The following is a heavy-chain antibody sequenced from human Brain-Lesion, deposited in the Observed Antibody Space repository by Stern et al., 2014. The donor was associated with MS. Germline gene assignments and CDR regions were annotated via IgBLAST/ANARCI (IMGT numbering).Heavy chain of an antibody. Sequence: QVQLVQSGAEVKKPGASVKVSCKTSGYIFTGYYIHWVRQAPGQGLEWMAWINPNTGGTKYAQKFQGRVTMSRDTSISTAYVELSSLTSDDTAVYYCARDQRGITIFGVVTDYYYLXXDVWGQGTTVTVSS. CDR3: ARDQRGITIFGVVTDYYYLXXDV. V-gene: IGHV1-2*02. J-gene: IGHJ6*02. CDR2: INPNTGGT. CDR1: GYIFTGYY. D-gene: IGHD3-3*01.